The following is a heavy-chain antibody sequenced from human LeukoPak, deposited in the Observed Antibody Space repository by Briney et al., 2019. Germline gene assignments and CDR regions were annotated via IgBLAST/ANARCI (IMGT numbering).Heavy chain of an antibody. CDR2: ISSSGSTI. Sequence: PGGSLRLSCAASGFTFSDYYMSWIRQAPGKGPEWVSYISSSGSTIYYADSVKGRFTISRDNAKNSLYLQMNSLRAEDTAVYYCARDKINYGSGSYYRIHAFDIWGQGTMATVSS. CDR3: ARDKINYGSGSYYRIHAFDI. V-gene: IGHV3-11*01. CDR1: GFTFSDYY. D-gene: IGHD3-10*01. J-gene: IGHJ3*02.